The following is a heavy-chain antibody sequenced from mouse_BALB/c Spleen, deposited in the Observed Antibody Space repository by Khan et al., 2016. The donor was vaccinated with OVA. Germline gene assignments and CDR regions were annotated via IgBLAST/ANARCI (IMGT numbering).Heavy chain of an antibody. CDR3: ARTITTAKGDYYGMDY. Sequence: EVELVESGGYLVKPGGSLKLSCAASGFTFSSYGMSWVRQTPDKRLEWVATISSGGHYTYFPESVRGRFTISRDNAKNTLYLQMSSLKSEDTAMYYCARTITTAKGDYYGMDYWGQGTSVTVSS. V-gene: IGHV5-6*01. D-gene: IGHD1-2*01. J-gene: IGHJ4*01. CDR1: GFTFSSYG. CDR2: ISSGGHYT.